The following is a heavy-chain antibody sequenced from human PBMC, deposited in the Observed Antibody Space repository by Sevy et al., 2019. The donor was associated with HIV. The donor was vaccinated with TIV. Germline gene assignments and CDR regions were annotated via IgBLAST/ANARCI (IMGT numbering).Heavy chain of an antibody. Sequence: GGSLRLSCAASGFTFDDYGMSWVRQAPGKGLEWVSGISWNGGRIGSADSVKGRFTTSTDNAKNSLYLQMNSLRAEDTALYYCATDSGYGSGSYYSFWGKGTLVTVSS. CDR1: GFTFDDYG. J-gene: IGHJ4*02. CDR2: ISWNGGRI. CDR3: ATDSGYGSGSYYSF. V-gene: IGHV3-20*04. D-gene: IGHD3-10*01.